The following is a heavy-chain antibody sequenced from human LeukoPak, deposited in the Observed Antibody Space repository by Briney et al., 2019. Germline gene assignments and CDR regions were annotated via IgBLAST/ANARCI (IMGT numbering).Heavy chain of an antibody. CDR3: ARDREQLVLWYYYYGMDV. J-gene: IGHJ6*02. Sequence: GGSLRLSCAASGFTFSSYAMHWVRQAPGKGLEWVAVISYDGSNKYYADSVKGRFTISRDNSKNTLYLQMNSLRAEDTAVYYCARDREQLVLWYYYYGMDVWGQGTTVTVSS. V-gene: IGHV3-30-3*01. CDR2: ISYDGSNK. D-gene: IGHD6-13*01. CDR1: GFTFSSYA.